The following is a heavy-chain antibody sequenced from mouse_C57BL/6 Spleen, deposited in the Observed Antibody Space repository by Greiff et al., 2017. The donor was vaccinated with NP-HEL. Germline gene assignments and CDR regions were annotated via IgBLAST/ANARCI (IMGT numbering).Heavy chain of an antibody. Sequence: EVKLMESRGGLVKPGGSLKLSRAASGFTFSDYGMHWVRQAPEKGLEWVAYISSGSSTIYYADTVKGRFTISRDNAKNTLFLQMTSLRSEDTAMYYCARIGYCSRGGAMDYWGQGTSVTVSS. V-gene: IGHV5-17*01. CDR2: ISSGSSTI. CDR1: GFTFSDYG. D-gene: IGHD1-1*01. CDR3: ARIGYCSRGGAMDY. J-gene: IGHJ4*01.